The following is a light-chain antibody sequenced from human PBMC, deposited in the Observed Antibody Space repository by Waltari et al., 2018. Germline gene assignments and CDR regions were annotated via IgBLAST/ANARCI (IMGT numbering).Light chain of an antibody. J-gene: IGLJ2*01. Sequence: QSALTQPASVSGSPGQSITISCTGTSNDVGASKFVSWYQQHTGRAPQLMIYDVTERPSGISYRFSGSKSANTASLTISGLLPEDEAIYYCSSFTDTHTLLFGGGTTVTVL. V-gene: IGLV2-14*03. CDR1: SNDVGASKF. CDR3: SSFTDTHTLL. CDR2: DVT.